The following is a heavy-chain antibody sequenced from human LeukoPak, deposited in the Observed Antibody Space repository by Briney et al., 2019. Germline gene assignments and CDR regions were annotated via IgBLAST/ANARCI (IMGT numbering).Heavy chain of an antibody. V-gene: IGHV4-39*01. CDR3: ARRRADGGNSPGGYYYYYMDV. Sequence: SETLSLTCTVSGGSISSSSDYWGWIRQPPGKGLEWIGSIYYSGSTYYNPSLKSRVTISVDTSKNQFSLKLSSVTAADTAVYYCARRRADGGNSPGGYYYYYMDVWGKGTTVTVSS. CDR2: IYYSGST. CDR1: GGSISSSSDY. J-gene: IGHJ6*03. D-gene: IGHD4-23*01.